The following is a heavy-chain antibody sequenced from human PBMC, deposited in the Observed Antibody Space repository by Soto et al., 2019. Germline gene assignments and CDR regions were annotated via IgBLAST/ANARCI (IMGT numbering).Heavy chain of an antibody. CDR2: IYPGDSDT. J-gene: IGHJ4*02. Sequence: LKISWEASGYGFANYWIVWVRRMPEKGVELMGIIYPGDSDTRYSPSFQVHVAISADKASSTAYLQWSSLEASDTAIYYCARAPSHGWFQHFDYWGQGTLVTVSS. CDR1: GYGFANYW. V-gene: IGHV5-51*01. D-gene: IGHD6-19*01. CDR3: ARAPSHGWFQHFDY.